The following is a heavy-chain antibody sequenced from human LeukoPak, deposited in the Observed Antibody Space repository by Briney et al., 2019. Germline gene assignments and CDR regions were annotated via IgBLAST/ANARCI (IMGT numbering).Heavy chain of an antibody. Sequence: SQTLSLTCTVSGGSISCGDYYWSWIRQPPGKGLEWIGYIYYSGSTYYNPSLKSRVTISVDTSKNQFSLKLSSVTAADTAVYYCTRDGLGGLDYWGQGTLVTVSS. J-gene: IGHJ4*02. CDR3: TRDGLGGLDY. CDR1: GGSISCGDYY. D-gene: IGHD3-16*01. CDR2: IYYSGST. V-gene: IGHV4-30-4*01.